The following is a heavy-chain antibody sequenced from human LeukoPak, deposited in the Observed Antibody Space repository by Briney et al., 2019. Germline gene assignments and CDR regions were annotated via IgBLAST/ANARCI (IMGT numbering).Heavy chain of an antibody. J-gene: IGHJ5*02. Sequence: PGGSLRLSCAASGFTFSSYWMSWVRQAPGKGLEWVANIKQDGSEKYYVDSVKGRFTISRDNAKNSLYLQMNSLRAEDTAVYYCARESRIVVVPAAWFDPWGQGTLVTVSS. CDR1: GFTFSSYW. CDR3: ARESRIVVVPAAWFDP. D-gene: IGHD2-2*01. V-gene: IGHV3-7*01. CDR2: IKQDGSEK.